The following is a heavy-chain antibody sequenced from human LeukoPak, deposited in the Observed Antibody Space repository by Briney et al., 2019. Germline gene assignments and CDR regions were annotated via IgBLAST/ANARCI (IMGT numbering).Heavy chain of an antibody. V-gene: IGHV4-59*01. J-gene: IGHJ3*02. CDR2: IYYSGST. CDR3: ARDKRDRAFDI. D-gene: IGHD5-24*01. CDR1: GGSISSYY. Sequence: LETLSLTCTVSGGSISSYYWSWIRQPPGKGLEWIGYIYYSGSTNYNPSLKSRVTISVDTSKNQFSLKLSSVTAADTAVYYCARDKRDRAFDIWGQGTMVTVSS.